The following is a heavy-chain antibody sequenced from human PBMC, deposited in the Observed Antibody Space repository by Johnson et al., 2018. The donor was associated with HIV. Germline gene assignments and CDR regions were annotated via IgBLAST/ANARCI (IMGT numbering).Heavy chain of an antibody. D-gene: IGHD5-18*01. CDR3: AREGYSYGYDAFDI. CDR1: GFTFSSYA. CDR2: ISWNSGSI. Sequence: VQLVESGGGLVQPGGSLRLSCAASGFTFSSYAMHWVRQAPGKGLEWVSGISWNSGSIGYADSVKGRFTISRDNAKNSLYLQMNSLRAEDTAVYYCAREGYSYGYDAFDIWGKGTMVTVSS. V-gene: IGHV3-9*01. J-gene: IGHJ3*02.